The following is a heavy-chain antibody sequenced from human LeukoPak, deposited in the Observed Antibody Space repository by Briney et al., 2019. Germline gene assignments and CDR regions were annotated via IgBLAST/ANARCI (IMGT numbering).Heavy chain of an antibody. J-gene: IGHJ4*02. CDR1: GVTFSSYA. Sequence: GGSLRLSCSASGVTFSSYAMHWVRQAPGKGLEYVSAISSNGGSTYYADSVKGRFTISRDNSKNTLYLQMSSLRAEDTAVYYCVKSQGFRRFHSTNFDYWAQGPLVSVSS. CDR3: VKSQGFRRFHSTNFDY. CDR2: ISSNGGST. V-gene: IGHV3-64D*06. D-gene: IGHD2-2*01.